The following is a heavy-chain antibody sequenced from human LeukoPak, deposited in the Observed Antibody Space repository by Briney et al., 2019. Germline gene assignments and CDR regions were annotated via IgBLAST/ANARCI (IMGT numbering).Heavy chain of an antibody. V-gene: IGHV3-30-3*01. J-gene: IGHJ4*02. D-gene: IGHD5-12*01. CDR2: ISYDGSNK. CDR1: GFTFSSYA. CDR3: TTDATSGYDYFDY. Sequence: GGSLRLSCAASGFTFSSYAMHWVRQAPGKGLEWVAVISYDGSNKYYADSVKGRFTISRDNSKNTLYLQMNSLRAEDTAVYYCTTDATSGYDYFDYWGQGTLVTVSS.